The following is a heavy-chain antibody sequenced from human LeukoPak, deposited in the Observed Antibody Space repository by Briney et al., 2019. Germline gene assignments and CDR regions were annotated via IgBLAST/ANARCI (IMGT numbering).Heavy chain of an antibody. Sequence: ASVKVSCKVSGYTLTELSLHWVRQAVGKGLEWMGGFEPEDGERVYAQTFQGRVAMTEDTSTDTAYMELSSLTSEDTAVYYCVTLGGGVPIAIVDYWGQGTLVTVSS. J-gene: IGHJ4*02. D-gene: IGHD3-16*01. CDR1: GYTLTELS. CDR2: FEPEDGER. V-gene: IGHV1-24*01. CDR3: VTLGGGVPIAIVDY.